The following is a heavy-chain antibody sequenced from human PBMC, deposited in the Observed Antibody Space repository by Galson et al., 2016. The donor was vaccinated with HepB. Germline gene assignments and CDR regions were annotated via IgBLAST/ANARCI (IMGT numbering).Heavy chain of an antibody. D-gene: IGHD3-16*02. Sequence: SLRLSCAASGFPFSSYWMSWVRHVPGKGLEWVANIKQDGSEKYYADSVKGRFTISRDNAENSLSVQMNSLGAEDTAVYYCARVYVWGGYRPFDCWGLGTLVTVSS. CDR2: IKQDGSEK. CDR3: ARVYVWGGYRPFDC. V-gene: IGHV3-7*01. CDR1: GFPFSSYW. J-gene: IGHJ4*02.